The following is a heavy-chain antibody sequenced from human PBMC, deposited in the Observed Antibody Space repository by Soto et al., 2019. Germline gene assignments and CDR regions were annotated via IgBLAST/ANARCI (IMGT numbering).Heavy chain of an antibody. CDR2: MNHSGST. J-gene: IGHJ4*02. V-gene: IGHV4-34*01. D-gene: IGHD3-10*01. CDR3: ARKTGIRYYFEY. CDR1: GGSFSGYY. Sequence: QVQLQQWGARLLKPSETLSLTCAVYGGSFSGYYWSWIRQPPGKGLEWIGEMNHSGSTNYNPSLKRRVTISVDTSKNQSSLKLSSVTAADTAVYYCARKTGIRYYFEYWGQGMLVTVSS.